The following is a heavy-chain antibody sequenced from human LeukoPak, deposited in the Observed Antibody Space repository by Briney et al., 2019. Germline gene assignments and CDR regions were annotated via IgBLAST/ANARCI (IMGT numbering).Heavy chain of an antibody. CDR1: GGSISSGDYY. V-gene: IGHV4-30-4*01. J-gene: IGHJ3*02. D-gene: IGHD2-15*01. CDR2: IYYSGST. Sequence: SQTLSLTCTVSGGSISSGDYYWSWIRQPPGKGLEWIGCIYYSGSTYYNPSLKSRVTISVDTSKNQFSLKLSSVTAADTAVYYCARDSLVVAASAFDIWGQGTMVTVSS. CDR3: ARDSLVVAASAFDI.